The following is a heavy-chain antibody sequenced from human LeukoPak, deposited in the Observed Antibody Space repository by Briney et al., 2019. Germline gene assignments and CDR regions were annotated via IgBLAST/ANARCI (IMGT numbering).Heavy chain of an antibody. D-gene: IGHD3-3*01. CDR1: GFTFSSYA. Sequence: GGSLRLSCAASGFTFSSYAMSWVRQAPGKGLEWVSAISGSGGSTYYADSVKGRFTISRDNSKNTLYLQMNSLRAEDTAVYYSAKDSDFWSGFGLDVWGKGTTVTVSS. CDR2: ISGSGGST. V-gene: IGHV3-23*01. CDR3: AKDSDFWSGFGLDV. J-gene: IGHJ6*04.